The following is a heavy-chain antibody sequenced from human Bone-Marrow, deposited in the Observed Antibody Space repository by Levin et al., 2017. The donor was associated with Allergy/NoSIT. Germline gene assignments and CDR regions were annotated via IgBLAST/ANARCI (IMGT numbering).Heavy chain of an antibody. CDR2: ISSSGSTI. CDR3: AREGGEQLDCYGMDV. CDR1: GFTFSDYY. D-gene: IGHD6-6*01. V-gene: IGHV3-11*01. Sequence: GESLKISCAASGFTFSDYYMSWIRQAPGKGLEWVSYISSSGSTIYYADSVKGRFTISRDNAKNSLYLQMNSLRAEDTAVYYCAREGGEQLDCYGMDVWGQGTTVTVSS. J-gene: IGHJ6*02.